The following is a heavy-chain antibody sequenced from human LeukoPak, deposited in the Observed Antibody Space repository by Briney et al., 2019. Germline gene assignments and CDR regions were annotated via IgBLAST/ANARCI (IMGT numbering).Heavy chain of an antibody. Sequence: SETLSLTCTVSGVSISSSNSYWGWIRQPPGKGLEWIGSIYYSGNTYHNASLKSQVSISIDTSKNQFSLKLTSVTAADTTVYYCARQTGSGLFILPGGQGTLVTVSS. CDR2: IYYSGNT. V-gene: IGHV4-39*01. CDR1: GVSISSSNSY. CDR3: ARQTGSGLFILP. D-gene: IGHD3/OR15-3a*01. J-gene: IGHJ4*02.